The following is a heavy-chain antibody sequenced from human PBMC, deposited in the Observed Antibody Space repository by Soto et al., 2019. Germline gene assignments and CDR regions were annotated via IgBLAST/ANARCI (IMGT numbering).Heavy chain of an antibody. J-gene: IGHJ4*02. CDR1: GFTFSSYS. V-gene: IGHV3-21*01. Sequence: EVQLVESGGGLVKPGGSLRLSCAASGFTFSSYSMNWVRQAPGKGLEWVSSISSSSSYIYYADSVKGRFTISRDNAKNSLYLQMNSLRAEDTAVYYCARGTGREWLVAHWGQGTLVTLSS. CDR3: ARGTGREWLVAH. D-gene: IGHD6-19*01. CDR2: ISSSSSYI.